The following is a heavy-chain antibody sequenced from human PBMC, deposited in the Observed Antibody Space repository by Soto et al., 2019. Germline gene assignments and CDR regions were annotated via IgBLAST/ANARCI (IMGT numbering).Heavy chain of an antibody. J-gene: IGHJ3*02. CDR2: IYYSGST. Sequence: SETLSLTCTVSGGSISSSSYYWGWIRQPPGKGLEWIGSIYYSGSTYYNPSLKSRVTISVDTSKNQFSLKLSSVTAADTAVYYCARILFNPGIAVAGTYQHHDAFDIWGQGTMVTVSS. CDR3: ARILFNPGIAVAGTYQHHDAFDI. V-gene: IGHV4-39*01. CDR1: GGSISSSSYY. D-gene: IGHD6-19*01.